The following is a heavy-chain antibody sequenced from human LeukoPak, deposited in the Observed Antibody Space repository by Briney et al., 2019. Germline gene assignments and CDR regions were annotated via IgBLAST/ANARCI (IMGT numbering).Heavy chain of an antibody. CDR1: GFTFSSYG. Sequence: PGGSLRLSCAASGFTFSSYGMHWVRQAPGKGLEWVAVIWYDGSNEYYADSVKGRFTISRDNSKNTLYLQMNSLRDEDTAVYYCARGNYGDYVGDYWGQGTLVTVSS. CDR2: IWYDGSNE. CDR3: ARGNYGDYVGDY. J-gene: IGHJ4*02. D-gene: IGHD4-17*01. V-gene: IGHV3-33*01.